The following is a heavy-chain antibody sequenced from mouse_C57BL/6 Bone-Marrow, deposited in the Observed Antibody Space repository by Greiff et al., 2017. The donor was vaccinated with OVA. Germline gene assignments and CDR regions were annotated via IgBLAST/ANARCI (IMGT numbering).Heavy chain of an antibody. CDR3: ARDKDWGEFAY. CDR1: GFTFSSYA. V-gene: IGHV5-4*01. J-gene: IGHJ3*01. Sequence: EVQRVESGGGLVKPGGSLKLSCAASGFTFSSYAMSWVRQTPEKRLEWVATISDGGSYTYYPDNVKGRFTISRDNAKNNLYLQMSHLESEDMALYDCARDKDWGEFAYWGQGTLVTVSA. D-gene: IGHD4-1*01. CDR2: ISDGGSYT.